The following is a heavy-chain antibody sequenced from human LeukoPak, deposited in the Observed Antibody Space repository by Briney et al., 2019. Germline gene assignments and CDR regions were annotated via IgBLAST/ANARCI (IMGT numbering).Heavy chain of an antibody. J-gene: IGHJ1*01. CDR3: ALSSPYSSGWYPYFQH. V-gene: IGHV1-69*05. Sequence: ASVKVSCKASGGTFSSYAISWVRQAPGQGLEWMGRIIPIFGTANYAQKFQGRVTITTDESTSTAYMGLSSLRSEDTAVYYCALSSPYSSGWYPYFQHWGQGTLVTVSS. CDR1: GGTFSSYA. CDR2: IIPIFGTA. D-gene: IGHD6-19*01.